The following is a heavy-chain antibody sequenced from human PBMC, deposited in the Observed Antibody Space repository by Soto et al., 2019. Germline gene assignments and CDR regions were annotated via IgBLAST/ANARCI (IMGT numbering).Heavy chain of an antibody. J-gene: IGHJ4*02. V-gene: IGHV3-48*03. CDR2: ISRSHSDI. CDR1: GFSISNFG. Sequence: PGGSLRLSCSASGFSISNFGMFWVRQAPGRGLEWISFISRSHSDIYYADSVKGRFTISRDNAKNSMFLQMNSLRAEDTAVYYCVKAAARGDYWGQGTLVTAPQ. CDR3: VKAAARGDY. D-gene: IGHD6-13*01.